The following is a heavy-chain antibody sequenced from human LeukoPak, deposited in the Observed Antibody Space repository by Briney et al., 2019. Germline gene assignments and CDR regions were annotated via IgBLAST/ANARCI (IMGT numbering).Heavy chain of an antibody. CDR3: ATFDYSSDY. CDR2: IWYDGSTK. D-gene: IGHD3-9*01. V-gene: IGHV3-33*01. J-gene: IGHJ4*02. CDR1: GFTFSSYG. Sequence: GGSLRLSCAASGFTFSSYGMHWVRQAPGKGLEWVAVIWYDGSTKYYADSVKGRFTISRDNSKNTLYLQINGLRAEDTAVYYCATFDYSSDYWGQGTLVTVSS.